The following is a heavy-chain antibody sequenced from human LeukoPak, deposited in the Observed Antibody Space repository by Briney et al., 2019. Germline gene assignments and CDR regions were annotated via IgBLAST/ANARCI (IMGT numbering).Heavy chain of an antibody. D-gene: IGHD2-15*01. V-gene: IGHV3-23*01. CDR3: AKDAVVVVAVGYFDY. Sequence: SGGSLRLSCAASGFTFSRYAMSWVRQAPGKGLEWVSAISGSGGSTYYADSVKGRFTISRDNSKNTLYLQMNSLRAEDTAVYYCAKDAVVVVAVGYFDYWGQGTLVTVSS. J-gene: IGHJ4*02. CDR2: ISGSGGST. CDR1: GFTFSRYA.